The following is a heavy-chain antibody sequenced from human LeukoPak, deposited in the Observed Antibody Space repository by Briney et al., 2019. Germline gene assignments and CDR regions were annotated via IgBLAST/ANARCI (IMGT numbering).Heavy chain of an antibody. Sequence: SQTLSLTCTVSGGSISSGSYCWSWIRQPAGKGLEWIGRIYTSGSTNYNPSLKSRVTISVDTSKNQFSLKLSSVTAADTAAHYCAREGSSGWYKGYYYYMDVWGKGTTVTVSS. V-gene: IGHV4-61*02. D-gene: IGHD6-19*01. CDR2: IYTSGST. CDR3: AREGSSGWYKGYYYYMDV. J-gene: IGHJ6*03. CDR1: GGSISSGSYC.